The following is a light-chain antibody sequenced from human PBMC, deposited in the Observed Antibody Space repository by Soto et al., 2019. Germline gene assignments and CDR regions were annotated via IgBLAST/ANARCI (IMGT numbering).Light chain of an antibody. CDR2: DAS. CDR3: QQRSNSRPIT. CDR1: QSVRNY. V-gene: IGKV3-11*01. J-gene: IGKJ5*01. Sequence: DIVLTQAPATLSLSPGERALLSRRAIQSVRNYLAWYQQKPGQAPGLLIYDASNRATDTPARFRGSGSGTDFTLTISSLEREDLGVYYCQQRSNSRPITFGQGTRLEIK.